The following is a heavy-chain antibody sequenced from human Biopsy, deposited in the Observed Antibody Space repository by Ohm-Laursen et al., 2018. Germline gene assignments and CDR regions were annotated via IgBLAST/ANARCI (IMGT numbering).Heavy chain of an antibody. V-gene: IGHV1-2*02. D-gene: IGHD5-18*01. CDR2: IIPNNGGT. Sequence: AASAKVSCKASGYNFNAYYMQWVRQAPGQGLEWMGWIIPNNGGTNYAHKFQGRVTMTRDTSISTAYMHLSGLTSDDTAVYYCARLAYSEYRRDPLDVWGQGTMVTVSS. CDR1: GYNFNAYY. J-gene: IGHJ3*01. CDR3: ARLAYSEYRRDPLDV.